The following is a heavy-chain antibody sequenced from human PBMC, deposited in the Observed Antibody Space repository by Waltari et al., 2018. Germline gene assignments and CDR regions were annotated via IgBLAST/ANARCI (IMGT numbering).Heavy chain of an antibody. CDR1: GFTFSNFG. V-gene: IGHV3-30*02. D-gene: IGHD2-21*01. J-gene: IGHJ4*02. CDR2: SWVDGSDK. Sequence: QVNLVESGGGVVQPGGSLRLSCATSGFTFSNFGMHWVRQAPGKGLEGVALSWVDGSDKFHAGSVRGRFTISRDNSARTLYLDMDSLRLDDTAMYSCAKDAFGNTYLDFWGQGTLVTVSS. CDR3: AKDAFGNTYLDF.